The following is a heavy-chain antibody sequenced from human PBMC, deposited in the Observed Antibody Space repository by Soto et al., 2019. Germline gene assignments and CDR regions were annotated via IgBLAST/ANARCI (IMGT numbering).Heavy chain of an antibody. CDR2: IYYSGST. CDR3: AINSTTVTGNWFEP. D-gene: IGHD4-17*01. Sequence: ETLSLTCPVSGVSISSSSYYGGWIREPPGKGLEWIGSIYYSGSTYYNPSLKSRVTISVDTSKNQFSLKLSSVTAADTAVYYCAINSTTVTGNWFEPWGQGTLVTVYS. CDR1: GVSISSSSYY. V-gene: IGHV4-39*01. J-gene: IGHJ5*02.